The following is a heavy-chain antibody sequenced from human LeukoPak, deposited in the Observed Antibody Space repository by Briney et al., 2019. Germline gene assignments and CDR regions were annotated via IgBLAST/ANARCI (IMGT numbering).Heavy chain of an antibody. J-gene: IGHJ5*02. CDR3: ARESYGDYPWFDP. V-gene: IGHV4-59*01. CDR2: IYYSGST. CDR1: GGSISSYH. D-gene: IGHD4-17*01. Sequence: NPSETLSLTCTVSGGSISSYHWSWIRQPPGKGLEWIGYIYYSGSTNYNPSLKSRVTISVDTSKNQFSLKLSSVTAADTAVYYCARESYGDYPWFDPWGQGTLVTVSS.